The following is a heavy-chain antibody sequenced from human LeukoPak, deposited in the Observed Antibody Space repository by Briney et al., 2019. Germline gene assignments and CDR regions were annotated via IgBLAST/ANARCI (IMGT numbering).Heavy chain of an antibody. Sequence: VGSLRLSCAASEFAFSTYNMNWVRQAPGKGLEWVSGINWNGGSTGYADSVKGRFTVSRDNAKNSLYLQMNSLRAEDTALYYCARDRAYSYGPGDYWGQGTLVTVSS. V-gene: IGHV3-20*04. D-gene: IGHD5-18*01. J-gene: IGHJ4*02. CDR2: INWNGGST. CDR3: ARDRAYSYGPGDY. CDR1: EFAFSTYN.